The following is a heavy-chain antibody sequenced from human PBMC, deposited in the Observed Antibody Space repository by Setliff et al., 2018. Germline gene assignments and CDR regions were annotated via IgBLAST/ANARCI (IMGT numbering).Heavy chain of an antibody. CDR2: IYETGST. CDR3: ATARLRNFDWLLHFDH. D-gene: IGHD3-9*01. V-gene: IGHV4-59*11. CDR1: GASISSHY. J-gene: IGHJ4*02. Sequence: SETLSLTCSVSGASISSHYWSWIRQSSGKDLEWIGTIYETGSTDYNPSLKSRVTISTDTSKNQFSLNLSSMAAADTAAYYCATARLRNFDWLLHFDHWGQGAQVTVSS.